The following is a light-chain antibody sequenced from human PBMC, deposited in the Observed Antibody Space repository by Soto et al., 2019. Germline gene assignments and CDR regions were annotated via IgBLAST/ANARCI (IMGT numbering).Light chain of an antibody. V-gene: IGKV1-27*01. J-gene: IGKJ4*01. CDR1: QGISKY. Sequence: DIQMTHSQSSLSASVGDRVTITCRASQGISKYLAWYQHKPGKVPNLLIYAASTLQSVVPSRFSGSGSGTDFTITISSLQPEDVATSYCQKDNSAPITVGGGTQVEIK. CDR3: QKDNSAPIT. CDR2: AAS.